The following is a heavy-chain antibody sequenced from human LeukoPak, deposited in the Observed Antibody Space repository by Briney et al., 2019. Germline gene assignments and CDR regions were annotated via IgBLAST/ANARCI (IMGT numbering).Heavy chain of an antibody. D-gene: IGHD1-1*01. Sequence: GGSLRLSCAASGFTFSDYYMSWIRQAPGKGLEWLAYISNSGDTRKYADSVTGRFTISRDNAKNSVFLQMNSLRAEDSGVYYWPRDAEGRILLNLERRGFTPWGKGTGVTVPS. CDR3: PRDAEGRILLNLERRGFTP. CDR2: ISNSGDTR. J-gene: IGHJ5*02. CDR1: GFTFSDYY. V-gene: IGHV3-11*01.